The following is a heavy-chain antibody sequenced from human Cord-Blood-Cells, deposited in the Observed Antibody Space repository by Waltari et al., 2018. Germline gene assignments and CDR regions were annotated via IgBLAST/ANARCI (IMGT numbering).Heavy chain of an antibody. CDR1: GGSISSRTYY. J-gene: IGHJ4*02. V-gene: IGHV4-39*01. Sequence: QLQLQESGPGLVKPSETLSLTCPVPGGSISSRTYYWGWIRRPPGKGLEWIGSIYYSGSTYYNPSLKSRVTISVDTSKNQFSLKLSSVTAADTAVYYCARSPSRFLEWLLGYFDYWGQGTLVTVSS. CDR2: IYYSGST. CDR3: ARSPSRFLEWLLGYFDY. D-gene: IGHD3-3*01.